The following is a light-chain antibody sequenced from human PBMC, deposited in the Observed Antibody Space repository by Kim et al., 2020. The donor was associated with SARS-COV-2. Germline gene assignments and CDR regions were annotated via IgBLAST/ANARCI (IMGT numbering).Light chain of an antibody. V-gene: IGKV3-20*01. CDR2: GAS. CDR1: QCVSSSN. J-gene: IGKJ2*01. CDR3: QQYGIAPPYT. Sequence: SPGERATLSCRASQCVSSSNLAWYQQKPGQAPRLLMYGASSRATGIPDRFSGSGSGTDFILTISRLEPEDFAVYYCQQYGIAPPYTFGQGTKLEI.